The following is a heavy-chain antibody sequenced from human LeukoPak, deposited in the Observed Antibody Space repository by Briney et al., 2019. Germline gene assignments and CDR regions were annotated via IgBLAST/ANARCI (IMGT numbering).Heavy chain of an antibody. D-gene: IGHD3-22*01. CDR2: ITSSSSAI. J-gene: IGHJ4*02. CDR3: ARKSGSSGYPFDY. Sequence: RPGGSLRLSCAASGFAFSSYSMNWVRQAPGKGLEWVSYITSSSSAIYYADSVKGRFTISRDNAKNSLYLQMNSLRAEDTAVYYCARKSGSSGYPFDYWGQGTVVTVSS. CDR1: GFAFSSYS. V-gene: IGHV3-48*01.